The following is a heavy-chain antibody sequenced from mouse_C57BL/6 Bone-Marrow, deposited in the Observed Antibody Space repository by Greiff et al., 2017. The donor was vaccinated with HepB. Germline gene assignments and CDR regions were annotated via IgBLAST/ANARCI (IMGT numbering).Heavy chain of an antibody. D-gene: IGHD4-1*01. CDR1: GYTFTSYG. Sequence: EVQLQESGAELVRPGSSVKMSCKTSGYTFTSYGINWVNQRPGQGLDWIGYIYIGNGYTEYNEKFKGKATLTSDTSTSTAYMQLSSLTSEDSANYCCARVVTGTAMDYWGQGTSVTVSS. CDR2: IYIGNGYT. J-gene: IGHJ4*01. CDR3: ARVVTGTAMDY. V-gene: IGHV1-58*01.